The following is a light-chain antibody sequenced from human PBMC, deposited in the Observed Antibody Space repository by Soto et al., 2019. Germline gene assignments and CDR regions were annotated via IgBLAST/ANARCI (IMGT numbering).Light chain of an antibody. CDR2: KAS. Sequence: DIQMTQSPSTLSASVGDRVTITCRASQSISSWLAWYQQKPGKAPKLLIYKASSLESGVPSRFSGSRSATEFTLTISSLQPDDFATYYCQQYNSYCTFGQGTKVEIK. V-gene: IGKV1-5*03. J-gene: IGKJ1*01. CDR1: QSISSW. CDR3: QQYNSYCT.